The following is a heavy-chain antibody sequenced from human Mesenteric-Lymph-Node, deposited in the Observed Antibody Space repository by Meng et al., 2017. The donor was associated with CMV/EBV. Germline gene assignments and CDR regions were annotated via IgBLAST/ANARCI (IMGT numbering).Heavy chain of an antibody. V-gene: IGHV3-23*01. D-gene: IGHD2-21*01. CDR2: ISGSGDST. CDR3: AKGDTEGVY. J-gene: IGHJ4*02. CDR1: GFTFSSFG. Sequence: GRSLRLSCAGSGFTFSSFGMNWVRQAPGKGLEWVSAISGSGDSTDYADSVKGRFTISRDNSKNTVYLQMNSLTAEDTAVYYCAKGDTEGVYWGQGTLVTVSS.